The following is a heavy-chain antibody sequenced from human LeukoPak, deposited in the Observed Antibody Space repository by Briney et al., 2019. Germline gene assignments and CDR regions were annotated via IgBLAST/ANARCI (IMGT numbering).Heavy chain of an antibody. Sequence: ASVKVSCKASGYTFTSYGISWVRQAPGQGLEWMGWISAYNGNTNYAQKLQGRVTMTTDTSTSTAYMELRSLRSDDTAVYYRARELDYGSGLYYMDVWGEGTTVTVSS. V-gene: IGHV1-18*01. J-gene: IGHJ6*03. D-gene: IGHD3-10*01. CDR1: GYTFTSYG. CDR3: ARELDYGSGLYYMDV. CDR2: ISAYNGNT.